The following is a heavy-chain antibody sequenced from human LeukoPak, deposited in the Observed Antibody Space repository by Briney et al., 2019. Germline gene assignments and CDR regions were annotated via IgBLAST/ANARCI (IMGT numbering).Heavy chain of an antibody. V-gene: IGHV4-4*02. CDR3: AREVPMDRGYFDY. J-gene: IGHJ4*02. D-gene: IGHD1-14*01. CDR1: GDSMSISNW. CDR2: IYHSGST. Sequence: PSGTLSLTCAVSGDSMSISNWWSWVRQPPGKGLEWIGEIYHSGSTNYNPSLKSRVTISVDKSKNQLSLNLRSVTAADTAVYYCAREVPMDRGYFDYWGQGTLVTVSS.